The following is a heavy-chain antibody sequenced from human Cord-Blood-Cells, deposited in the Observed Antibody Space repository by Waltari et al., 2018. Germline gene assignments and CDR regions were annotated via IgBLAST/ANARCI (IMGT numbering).Heavy chain of an antibody. CDR1: GGTFSSYA. Sequence: QVQLVQSGAEVQKPGSSVKVSCKASGGTFSSYAISWVRPAPGPGLEWMGGIIPIFGTANYAQKFQGRVTITADESTSTAYMELSSLRSEDTAVYYCARKHGGYGYNYYYYYMDVWGKGTTVTVSS. CDR3: ARKHGGYGYNYYYYYMDV. V-gene: IGHV1-69*01. J-gene: IGHJ6*03. D-gene: IGHD5-18*01. CDR2: IIPIFGTA.